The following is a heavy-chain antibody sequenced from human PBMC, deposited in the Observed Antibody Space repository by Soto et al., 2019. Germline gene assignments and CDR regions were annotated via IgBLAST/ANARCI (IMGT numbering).Heavy chain of an antibody. Sequence: ASVKVSCKASGYTFTSYGISWVRQAPGQGLEWMGWISAYNGNTNYAQKLQGRVTMTTDPSTSTAYMELRSLRSDDTAVYYCARERRSPPPASYDFWSGYYMGAWFDPWGQGTLVTVSS. CDR3: ARERRSPPPASYDFWSGYYMGAWFDP. CDR1: GYTFTSYG. J-gene: IGHJ5*02. CDR2: ISAYNGNT. D-gene: IGHD3-3*01. V-gene: IGHV1-18*01.